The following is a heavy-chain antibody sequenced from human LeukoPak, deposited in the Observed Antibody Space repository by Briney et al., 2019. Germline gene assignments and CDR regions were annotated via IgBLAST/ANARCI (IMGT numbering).Heavy chain of an antibody. CDR1: GYTFTDYY. CDR3: ARGGSYSWNNWFDP. Sequence: ASVKVSCKASGYTFTDYYMHWVRQAPGQGLEWMGWINPNSGGPNYAQKLQGRVTMTTDTSTSTAYMELRSLRSDETAVYYCARGGSYSWNNWFDPWGQGTLVTVSS. CDR2: INPNSGGP. V-gene: IGHV1-2*02. D-gene: IGHD1-26*01. J-gene: IGHJ5*02.